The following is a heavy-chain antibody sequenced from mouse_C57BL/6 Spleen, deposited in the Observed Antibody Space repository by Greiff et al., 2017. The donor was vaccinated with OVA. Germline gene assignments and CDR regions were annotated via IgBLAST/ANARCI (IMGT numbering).Heavy chain of an antibody. J-gene: IGHJ1*03. Sequence: EVKLVESGGGLVKPGGSLKLSCAASGFTFSSYAMSWVRQTPEKRLEWVATISDGGSYTYYPDNVKGRFTISRDNAKNNLYLQMSHLKSEDTAMYYCARDGGSRNWYFDVWGTGTTVTVSS. CDR1: GFTFSSYA. D-gene: IGHD1-1*01. CDR3: ARDGGSRNWYFDV. CDR2: ISDGGSYT. V-gene: IGHV5-4*01.